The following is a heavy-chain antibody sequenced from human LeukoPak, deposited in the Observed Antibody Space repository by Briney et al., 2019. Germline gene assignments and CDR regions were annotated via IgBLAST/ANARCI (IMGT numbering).Heavy chain of an antibody. CDR1: GGSFSGYY. Sequence: SETLSLTCAVYGGSFSGYYWSWIRQPPGKGLEWIGEINHSGSTNYNPSLKSRVTISVDTSKNQFSLKLSSVTAADTAVYYCASTIGYCSGGSCYSPFDYWGQGTLVTVSS. D-gene: IGHD2-15*01. J-gene: IGHJ4*02. CDR3: ASTIGYCSGGSCYSPFDY. V-gene: IGHV4-34*01. CDR2: INHSGST.